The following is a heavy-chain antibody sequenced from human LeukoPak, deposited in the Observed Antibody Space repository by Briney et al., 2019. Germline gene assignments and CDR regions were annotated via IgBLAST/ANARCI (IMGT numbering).Heavy chain of an antibody. CDR3: ARDFFDYDSSGRRLYYFDY. D-gene: IGHD3-22*01. CDR1: GFTFSSYW. V-gene: IGHV3-7*01. J-gene: IGHJ4*02. Sequence: GGSLRLSCAASGFTFSSYWMSWVRQAPGKGLEWVANIKQDGSEKYYVDSVKGRFTISRDNAKNSLYLQMNSLRAEDTAVYYCARDFFDYDSSGRRLYYFDYWGQGTLVTVSS. CDR2: IKQDGSEK.